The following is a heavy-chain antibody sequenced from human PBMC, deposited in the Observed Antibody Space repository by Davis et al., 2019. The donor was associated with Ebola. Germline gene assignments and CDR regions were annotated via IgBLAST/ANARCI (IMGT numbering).Heavy chain of an antibody. CDR3: AKDQVGIYYDSRAEYFQH. CDR1: GFTVSSNY. J-gene: IGHJ1*01. D-gene: IGHD3-22*01. V-gene: IGHV3-23*01. Sequence: GESLKISCAASGFTVSSNYMSWVRQAPGKGLEYVSAISSNGGSTYYADSVKGRFTISRDNSKNTLYLQMNSLRAEDTAVYYCAKDQVGIYYDSRAEYFQHWGQGTLVTVSS. CDR2: ISSNGGST.